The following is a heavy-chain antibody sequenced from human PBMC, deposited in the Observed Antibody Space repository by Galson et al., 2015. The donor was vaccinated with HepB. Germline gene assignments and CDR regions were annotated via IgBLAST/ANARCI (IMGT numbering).Heavy chain of an antibody. J-gene: IGHJ4*02. V-gene: IGHV5-10-1*01. D-gene: IGHD2-8*01. CDR1: GYTFTNYW. CDR3: ATPPYCTNGVCFDY. Sequence: QSGAEVKKPGESLRISCKGSGYTFTNYWINWVRQMPGRGLEWMGRIDPRDSYTNYSPSFQGHVTISVDTSINTAYLQWSSLQASDTAMYYCATPPYCTNGVCFDYWGQGTLVTVSS. CDR2: IDPRDSYT.